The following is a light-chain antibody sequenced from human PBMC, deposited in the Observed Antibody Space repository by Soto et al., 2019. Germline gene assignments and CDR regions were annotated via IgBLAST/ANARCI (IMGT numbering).Light chain of an antibody. CDR1: SSDVGGYNY. J-gene: IGLJ1*01. CDR2: EVS. Sequence: QSVLTQPPSASGSPGQSVTISCTGTSSDVGGYNYVSWYQQHPGKAPKLMIYEVSKRPSGVPDRFSGSKPGNTASLTVSGLQVEDETDYYCSSYAGSNNSLYVFGTGTKSPS. CDR3: SSYAGSNNSLYV. V-gene: IGLV2-8*01.